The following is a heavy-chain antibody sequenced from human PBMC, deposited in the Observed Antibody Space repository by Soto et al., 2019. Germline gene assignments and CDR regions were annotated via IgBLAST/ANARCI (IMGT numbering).Heavy chain of an antibody. J-gene: IGHJ4*02. CDR1: GGTFSSYA. D-gene: IGHD6-13*01. Sequence: SVKVSCKASGGTFSSYAISWVRQAPGQGLEWMGGIIPIFGTANYAQKLQGRVTITADESTSTAYMELSSLRSEDTAVYYCASGGGSSSRGYYFDYWGQGTLVTVSS. V-gene: IGHV1-69*13. CDR3: ASGGGSSSRGYYFDY. CDR2: IIPIFGTA.